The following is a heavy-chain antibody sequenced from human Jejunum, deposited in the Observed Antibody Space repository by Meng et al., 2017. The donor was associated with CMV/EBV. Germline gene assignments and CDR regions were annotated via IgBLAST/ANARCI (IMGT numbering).Heavy chain of an antibody. D-gene: IGHD2-15*01. CDR3: ARITNFSGGYNSGI. V-gene: IGHV1-18*01. J-gene: IGHJ4*02. CDR1: GYMFTSYG. CDR2: ISGYNGNT. Sequence: SGYMFTSYGISWVRQAPGQGLEWMGWISGYNGNTDYAQKFQGKVTMTTDTSSNTAYMELRSLRSDDTAVYYCARITNFSGGYNSGIWGQGTLVTVSS.